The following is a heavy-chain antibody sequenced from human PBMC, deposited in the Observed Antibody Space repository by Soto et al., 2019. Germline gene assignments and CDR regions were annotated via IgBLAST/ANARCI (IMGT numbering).Heavy chain of an antibody. CDR2: IIPMFDIA. J-gene: IGHJ3*02. V-gene: IGHV1-69*02. CDR3: TLGSWSAEVFDI. Sequence: QVQLVQSGVEVTKPGSSVKVSCKAAGGSFSIYTVFWVRQAPGQGLEWMGRIIPMFDIANYAQNFQGRVTFNANKFTDTVYMEMLNLRSDDTAVYYGTLGSWSAEVFDIWGQGTLVTVSS. CDR1: GGSFSIYT. D-gene: IGHD6-13*01.